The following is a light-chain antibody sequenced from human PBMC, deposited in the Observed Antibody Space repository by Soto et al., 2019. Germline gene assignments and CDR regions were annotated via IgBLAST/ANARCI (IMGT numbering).Light chain of an antibody. Sequence: ENLLTQSPGTLSLTRGEKTTLXXRASQSVSSSYLAWYQQKPGQAPRLXIYGASNRATGIPARFSGSGAGTEFTLTISSLQSEDFAVYYCQQYNNWPRTFGQGTKVDIK. V-gene: IGKV3-15*01. CDR3: QQYNNWPRT. CDR2: GAS. CDR1: QSVSSSY. J-gene: IGKJ1*01.